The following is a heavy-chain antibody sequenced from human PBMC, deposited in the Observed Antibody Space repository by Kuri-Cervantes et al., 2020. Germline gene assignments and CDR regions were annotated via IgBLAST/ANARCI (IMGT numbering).Heavy chain of an antibody. CDR2: ISYDGSNK. V-gene: IGHV3-30-3*01. CDR1: EFTFNTYA. J-gene: IGHJ6*03. Sequence: SCAASEFTFNTYAKHWVRQAPGKGLEWVAVISYDGSNKYYADSVKGRFTISRYNSKNTLYLQMNSLRAEDTAVYYCARDGGGYGNYMDVWGKGTTVTVSS. D-gene: IGHD3-16*01. CDR3: ARDGGGYGNYMDV.